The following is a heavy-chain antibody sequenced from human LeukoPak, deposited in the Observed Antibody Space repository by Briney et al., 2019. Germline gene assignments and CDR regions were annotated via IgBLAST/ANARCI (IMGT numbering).Heavy chain of an antibody. Sequence: PGGSLRLSCAASGFTFSSYAMSWVRQAPGKGLEWVSAISGSGGSTYYADSVKGRFTISRDNSKNTLYLQMNSLRAEDTAVYYCAKISLRRDYYDSSGYGFDIWGQGTMVTVSS. J-gene: IGHJ3*02. CDR2: ISGSGGST. V-gene: IGHV3-23*01. CDR1: GFTFSSYA. D-gene: IGHD3-22*01. CDR3: AKISLRRDYYDSSGYGFDI.